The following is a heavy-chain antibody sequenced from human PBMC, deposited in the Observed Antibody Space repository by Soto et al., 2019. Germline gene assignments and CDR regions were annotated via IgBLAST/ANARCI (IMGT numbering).Heavy chain of an antibody. CDR1: CLRVRRYY. Sequence: PSETMSVTGYLSCLRVRRYYWKWMRQARGKGLELYGAIYCAXRTNYTPCLRSGVTISADTSKNRFSLKFNSPAAADTAVCYYASPTVSTIAAPDYGGPGSLVTVSS. J-gene: IGHJ4*02. CDR2: IYCAXRT. CDR3: ASPTVSTIAAPDY. D-gene: IGHD6-13*01. V-gene: IGHV4-59*02.